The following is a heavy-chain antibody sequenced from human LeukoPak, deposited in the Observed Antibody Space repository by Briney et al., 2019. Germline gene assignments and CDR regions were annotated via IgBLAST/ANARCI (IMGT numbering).Heavy chain of an antibody. Sequence: SETLSLTCAVSGVSISSSYWSWIRQPPEKGLEWIGYIYYSGNTNYNPSLKSRVPMSIDTSKNQFSLKLTSVTAADTALYYCARDGSGSSADVWGKGTSVTVSS. CDR2: IYYSGNT. J-gene: IGHJ6*04. CDR3: ARDGSGSSADV. V-gene: IGHV4-59*01. CDR1: GVSISSSY. D-gene: IGHD6-6*01.